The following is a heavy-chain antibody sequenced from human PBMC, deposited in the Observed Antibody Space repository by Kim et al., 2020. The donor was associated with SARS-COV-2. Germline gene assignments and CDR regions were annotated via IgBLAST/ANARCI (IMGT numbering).Heavy chain of an antibody. CDR1: GYSISSGYY. D-gene: IGHD2-2*01. CDR3: ARVADCSSTSCHAILYYFDY. CDR2: IYHSGST. J-gene: IGHJ4*02. Sequence: SETLSLTCTVSGYSISSGYYWGWIRQPPGKGLEWIGSIYHSGSTYYNPSLKSRVTISVDTSKNQFSLKLSSVTAADTAVYYCARVADCSSTSCHAILYYFDYWGQGTLVTVSS. V-gene: IGHV4-38-2*02.